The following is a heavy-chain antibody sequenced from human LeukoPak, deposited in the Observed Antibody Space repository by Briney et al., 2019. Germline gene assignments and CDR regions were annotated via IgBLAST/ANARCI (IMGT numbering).Heavy chain of an antibody. D-gene: IGHD2-2*01. CDR2: IYYIGST. V-gene: IGHV4-59*01. CDR1: GGSISSYY. CDR3: ARDLGYCSSTSCYPWFDP. J-gene: IGHJ5*02. Sequence: SETLSLTCTVSGGSISSYYWSWIRQPPGKALEWIGYIYYIGSTNYNPSLKSRATISVDTSKNQFSLKLSSVTAADTAVYYCARDLGYCSSTSCYPWFDPWDQGTLVTVSS.